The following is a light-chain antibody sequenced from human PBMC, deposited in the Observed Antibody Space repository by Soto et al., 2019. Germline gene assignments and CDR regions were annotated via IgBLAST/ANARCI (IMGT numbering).Light chain of an antibody. Sequence: EILMTQSPATLSGSPGERATLSCRASQTISDKLAWYQQKPGQAPKLLIYGASSRATGIPDRFSGSGSGTDFTLTISRLEPEDFAVYYCQQYDSSSKAFGQGTKVDIK. CDR2: GAS. CDR3: QQYDSSSKA. V-gene: IGKV3-20*01. CDR1: QTISDK. J-gene: IGKJ1*01.